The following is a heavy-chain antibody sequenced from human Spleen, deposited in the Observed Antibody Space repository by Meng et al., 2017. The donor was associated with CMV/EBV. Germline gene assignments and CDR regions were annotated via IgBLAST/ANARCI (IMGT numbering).Heavy chain of an antibody. CDR3: ARGLYNWDDLTFDY. V-gene: IGHV4-59*01. CDR1: GGSISSYF. J-gene: IGHJ4*02. CDR2: IYYSGST. D-gene: IGHD1-20*01. Sequence: PETLSLTCTVSGGSISSYFWTWIRQPPGKGLEWIGYIYYSGSTNYNPSLESRVTISADPSTNQFSLHLSPVTATDTAVYYCARGLYNWDDLTFDYWGQGMLVTVSS.